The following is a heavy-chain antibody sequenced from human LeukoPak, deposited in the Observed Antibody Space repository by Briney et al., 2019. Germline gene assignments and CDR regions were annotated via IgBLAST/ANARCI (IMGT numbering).Heavy chain of an antibody. V-gene: IGHV1-3*01. J-gene: IGHJ4*02. Sequence: GASVKVSCKASGYTFTSYAMHWVRQAPGQRLEWMGWINAGNGNTKYSQKFQGRVTITRDTSASTAYMELSSLRSDDTAVYYCARDPYYYDSSGYYSTGYFDYWGQGTLVTVSS. CDR3: ARDPYYYDSSGYYSTGYFDY. CDR1: GYTFTSYA. D-gene: IGHD3-22*01. CDR2: INAGNGNT.